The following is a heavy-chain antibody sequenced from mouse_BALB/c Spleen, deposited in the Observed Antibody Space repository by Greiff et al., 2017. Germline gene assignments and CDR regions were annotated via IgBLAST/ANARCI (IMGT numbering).Heavy chain of an antibody. D-gene: IGHD1-1*01. CDR1: GFTFSSYT. Sequence: EVKVEESGGGLVQPGGSLKLSCAASGFTFSSYTMSWVRQTPEKRLEWVAYISNGGGSTYYPDTVKGRFTISRDNAKNTLYLQMSSLKSEDTAMYYCARQGYYGSSYAMDYWGQGTSVTVSS. CDR3: ARQGYYGSSYAMDY. CDR2: ISNGGGST. J-gene: IGHJ4*01. V-gene: IGHV5-12-2*01.